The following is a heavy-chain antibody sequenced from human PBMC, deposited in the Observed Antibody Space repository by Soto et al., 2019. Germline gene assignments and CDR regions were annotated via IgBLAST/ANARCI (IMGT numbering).Heavy chain of an antibody. Sequence: GGSLRLSCAASGFTFSSYGIHWVRQAPGKGLEWVAVISYDGSNEYYADSVKGRYTISRDNSKNTLYLQMNSLRAEDTAVYYCAKDDRDCISTSCQYYYYYYMDVWGKGTTVTVSS. J-gene: IGHJ6*03. CDR1: GFTFSSYG. D-gene: IGHD2-2*01. V-gene: IGHV3-30*18. CDR2: ISYDGSNE. CDR3: AKDDRDCISTSCQYYYYYYMDV.